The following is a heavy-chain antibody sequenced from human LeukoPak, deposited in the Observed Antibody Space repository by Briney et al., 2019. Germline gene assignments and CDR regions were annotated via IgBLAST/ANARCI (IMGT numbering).Heavy chain of an antibody. Sequence: SETLSLTCTVSGGSISSYYWSWIRQPPGKGLEWIGYIYYSGSTNYNPSLKSRVTMSVDTSKNQFSLTLSSVTAADTAVYYCARTHSSRYNWFDPWGQGTLVTVSS. D-gene: IGHD6-13*01. CDR2: IYYSGST. CDR3: ARTHSSRYNWFDP. CDR1: GGSISSYY. V-gene: IGHV4-59*12. J-gene: IGHJ5*02.